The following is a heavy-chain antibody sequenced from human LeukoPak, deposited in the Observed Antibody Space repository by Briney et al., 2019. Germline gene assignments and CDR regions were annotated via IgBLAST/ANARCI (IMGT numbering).Heavy chain of an antibody. J-gene: IGHJ4*02. CDR3: ARECSSTSCSD. Sequence: PSETLSLTCAVYGGSFSGYYWSWIRQPPGKGLEWIGEINHSGSTNYNPSLKSRVTISVDTSKNQFSLKLSSVTAADTAVYYCARECSSTSCSDWGQGTLVTVSS. CDR1: GGSFSGYY. V-gene: IGHV4-34*01. CDR2: INHSGST. D-gene: IGHD2-2*01.